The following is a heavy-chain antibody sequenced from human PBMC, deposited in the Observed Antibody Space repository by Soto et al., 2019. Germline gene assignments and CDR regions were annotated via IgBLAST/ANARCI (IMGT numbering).Heavy chain of an antibody. CDR1: GFSLSNARMG. J-gene: IGHJ4*02. Sequence: QITLKESGPTLVKPTETLTLTCTVSGFSLSNARMGVSWIRQPPGKALEWLAHIFSNDEKSYSTSLKSRLTISKDTSKSQVVLTMTNMDPVDTATYYCARIGYDYVWGSYLYYFDYWGQGTLVTVSS. D-gene: IGHD3-16*02. V-gene: IGHV2-26*01. CDR3: ARIGYDYVWGSYLYYFDY. CDR2: IFSNDEK.